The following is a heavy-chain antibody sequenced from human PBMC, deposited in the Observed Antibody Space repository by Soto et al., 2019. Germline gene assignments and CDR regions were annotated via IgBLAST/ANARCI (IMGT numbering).Heavy chain of an antibody. CDR1: GYTFTSYG. V-gene: IGHV1-18*01. CDR2: ISAYNGNT. J-gene: IGHJ4*02. D-gene: IGHD3-16*01. Sequence: EASVKVSCKASGYTFTSYGISWVRQAPGQGLEWMGWISAYNGNTNYVQKLQGRVTMTTDTSTSTAYMELRSLRSVDTAVYYCARVGAPSEWGYSRVFAYWGQGTLVIVSS. CDR3: ARVGAPSEWGYSRVFAY.